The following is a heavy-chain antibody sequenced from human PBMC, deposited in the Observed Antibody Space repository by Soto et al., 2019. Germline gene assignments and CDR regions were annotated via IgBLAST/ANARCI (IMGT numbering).Heavy chain of an antibody. CDR1: GYTFTSYY. V-gene: IGHV1-46*01. CDR2: INPSGGST. Sequence: GASVTVSCKASGYTFTSYYMHWVRQAPGQGLEWMGRINPSGGSTSYAQKFQGRVTMTRDTSTSTVYMELSSLRSEGTAVYYCARVIRFLEWYGGRRMDDYYYGMDVWGQGTTVTVS. CDR3: ARVIRFLEWYGGRRMDDYYYGMDV. D-gene: IGHD3-3*01. J-gene: IGHJ6*02.